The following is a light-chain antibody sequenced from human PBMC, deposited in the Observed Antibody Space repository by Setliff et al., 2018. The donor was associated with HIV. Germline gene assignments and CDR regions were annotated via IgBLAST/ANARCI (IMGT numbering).Light chain of an antibody. CDR3: CSYAGSSSPYV. V-gene: IGLV2-14*01. Sequence: QSALTQPASVSGSPGQSITISCTGTSSDVGGYSYASWYQQHPGKAPKLIIYEVRNRPSGVSNRFSGSKSGNTASLTISGLQAEDEADYYCCSYAGSSSPYVFGTGTKVTVL. CDR2: EVR. J-gene: IGLJ1*01. CDR1: SSDVGGYSY.